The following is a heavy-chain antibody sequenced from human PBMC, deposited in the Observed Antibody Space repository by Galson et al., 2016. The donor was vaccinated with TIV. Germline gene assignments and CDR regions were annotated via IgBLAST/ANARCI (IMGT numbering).Heavy chain of an antibody. CDR2: ISAYNGNT. Sequence: SVKVSCKASGYTFTSYGINWVRQVPGQGLEWVGWISAYNGNTNYAQMLQGRVTMTTDTSTSTAYMELRSLRSEDTAVYYCAREYYYYAMDVWGQGTTVTVSS. J-gene: IGHJ6*02. CDR3: AREYYYYAMDV. CDR1: GYTFTSYG. V-gene: IGHV1-18*01.